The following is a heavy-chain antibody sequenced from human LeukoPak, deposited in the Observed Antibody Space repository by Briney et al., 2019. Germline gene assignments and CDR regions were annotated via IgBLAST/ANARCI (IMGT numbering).Heavy chain of an antibody. CDR3: ARCWSCDRGYWDY. Sequence: ASVKVSCKTSLYIFTRYGITWGRQAPGQGLEWMGWISAYNGATDFAHNLQGRVTMTTDTSTTTVYMELRSLRSDDTAVYYCARCWSCDRGYWDYWGQGTLVTVSS. CDR1: LYIFTRYG. CDR2: ISAYNGAT. V-gene: IGHV1-18*01. J-gene: IGHJ4*02.